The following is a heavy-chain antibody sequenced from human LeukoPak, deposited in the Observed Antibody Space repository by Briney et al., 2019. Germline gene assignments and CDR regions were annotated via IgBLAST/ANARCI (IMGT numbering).Heavy chain of an antibody. Sequence: GGSLRLSCAASGFTVSSNYMSWVRQAPGKGLEWVSVIYSGGSTYYADSVKGRFTISRDNSKNTLYLQMNSLRAEDTAVYYCARYYDSSGYYYLVGDAFDIWGQGTMVTVSS. J-gene: IGHJ3*02. CDR1: GFTVSSNY. D-gene: IGHD3-22*01. CDR2: IYSGGST. CDR3: ARYYDSSGYYYLVGDAFDI. V-gene: IGHV3-66*01.